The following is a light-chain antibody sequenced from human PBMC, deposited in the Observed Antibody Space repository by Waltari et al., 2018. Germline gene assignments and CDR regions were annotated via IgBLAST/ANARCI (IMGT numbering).Light chain of an antibody. J-gene: IGKJ1*01. CDR3: QQYVSSPPWT. V-gene: IGKV3-20*01. CDR1: QRVASSH. CDR2: GAS. Sequence: EIVLTQSPGTLSLSPGERATLSCRASQRVASSHLAWYQQKPGQAPRLLIYGASSRATGIPDRFSGSGSGTDFTLTISRLEPEDFAVYYCQQYVSSPPWTFGQGTKVEIK.